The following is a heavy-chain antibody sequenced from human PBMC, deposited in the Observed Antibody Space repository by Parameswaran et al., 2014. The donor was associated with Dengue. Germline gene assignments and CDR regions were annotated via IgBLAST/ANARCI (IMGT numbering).Heavy chain of an antibody. CDR3: AREFRYCSGGSCYSGHAFDI. V-gene: IGHV4-59*01. J-gene: IGHJ3*02. D-gene: IGHD2-15*01. CDR1: GGSISSYY. Sequence: ASETLSLTCTVSGGSISSYYWSWIRQPPGKGLEWIGYIYYSGSTNYNPSLKSRVTISVDTSKNQFSLKLSSVTAADTAVCYCAREFRYCSGGSCYSGHAFDIWGQGTMVTVSS. CDR2: IYYSGST.